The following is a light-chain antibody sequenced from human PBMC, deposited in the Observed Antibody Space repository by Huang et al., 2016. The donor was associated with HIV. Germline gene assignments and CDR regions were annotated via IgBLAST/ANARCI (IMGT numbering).Light chain of an antibody. CDR1: QNIGNW. J-gene: IGKJ2*01. CDR3: QQYNSYPYT. Sequence: DIQMTQSPSTLSASVGDRVTITCRASQNIGNWLAWYQQKPGKAPKLRIYDASSLESGAPSRFSGSGSGTEFTRTISSLQPDDFATYYCQQYNSYPYTFGQGTKLEIK. CDR2: DAS. V-gene: IGKV1-5*01.